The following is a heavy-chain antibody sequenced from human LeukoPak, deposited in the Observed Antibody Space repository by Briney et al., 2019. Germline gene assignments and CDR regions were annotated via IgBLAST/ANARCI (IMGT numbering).Heavy chain of an antibody. CDR3: ARDLGGRSGSLDY. CDR2: INPSGVTT. D-gene: IGHD3-22*01. V-gene: IGHV1-46*01. Sequence: ASVEVSCKASGYTFTSYYMRWVRQAPGQGLEWMGIINPSGVTTIYAQKFQGRVTVTRDTSTSTVYMELSSLRSEDTAVYYCARDLGGRSGSLDYWGQGTLVTVSS. J-gene: IGHJ4*02. CDR1: GYTFTSYY.